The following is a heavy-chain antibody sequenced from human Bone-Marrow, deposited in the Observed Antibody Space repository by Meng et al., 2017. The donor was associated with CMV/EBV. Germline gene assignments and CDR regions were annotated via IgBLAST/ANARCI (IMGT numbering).Heavy chain of an antibody. Sequence: SETLSLTCTVSGGSISSSSYYWGWIRQPPGKGLEWIGSIYYSGSTYYNPSLKSRVTISVDTSKNQFSLKLSSVTAADTAVYYCARHQGGSTSRFNFDYWGQGILVTVSS. V-gene: IGHV4-39*01. D-gene: IGHD2-2*01. CDR3: ARHQGGSTSRFNFDY. CDR2: IYYSGST. J-gene: IGHJ4*02. CDR1: GGSISSSSYY.